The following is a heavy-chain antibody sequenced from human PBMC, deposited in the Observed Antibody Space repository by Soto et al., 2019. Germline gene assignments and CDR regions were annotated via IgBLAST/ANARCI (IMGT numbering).Heavy chain of an antibody. CDR2: MNPNSGNT. Sequence: QVQLVQSGAEVKKPGASVKVSCKASGYTFTSYDINWVRQATGQGLEWMGWMNPNSGNTGYAQKVQGRVTMTRNTSIITAYMELSSLRSEDTAVYYCASGSYYYDSSGYYSWFDPWGQGTLVTVSS. CDR3: ASGSYYYDSSGYYSWFDP. CDR1: GYTFTSYD. D-gene: IGHD3-22*01. V-gene: IGHV1-8*01. J-gene: IGHJ5*02.